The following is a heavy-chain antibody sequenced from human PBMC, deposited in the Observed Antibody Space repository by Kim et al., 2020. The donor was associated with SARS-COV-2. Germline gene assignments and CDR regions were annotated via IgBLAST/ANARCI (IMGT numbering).Heavy chain of an antibody. CDR2: INHSGST. Sequence: SETLSLTCAVYGGSFSGYYWSWIRQPPGKGLEWIGEINHSGSTNYNPSLKSRVTISVDTSKNQFSLKLSSVTAADTAVYYCARGPAVAAPPDYYYYGMDVWGQGTTVTVSS. CDR3: ARGPAVAAPPDYYYYGMDV. V-gene: IGHV4-34*01. J-gene: IGHJ6*02. D-gene: IGHD6-19*01. CDR1: GGSFSGYY.